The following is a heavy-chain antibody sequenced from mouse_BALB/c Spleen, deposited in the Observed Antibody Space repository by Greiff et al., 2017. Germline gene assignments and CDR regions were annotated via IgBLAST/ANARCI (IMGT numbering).Heavy chain of an antibody. CDR1: GFNIKDSY. J-gene: IGHJ2*01. D-gene: IGHD1-1*01. CDR2: IDPANGNT. V-gene: IGHV14-3*02. CDR3: YRHTTVVAPAY. Sequence: VQLQQSGAELVKPGASVKLSCTASGFNIKDSYMHWVKQRPEQGLEWIGRIDPANGNTKYDPKFQGKATITADTSSNTAYLQLSSLTSEDTAVYYCYRHTTVVAPAYWGQGTTLTVSS.